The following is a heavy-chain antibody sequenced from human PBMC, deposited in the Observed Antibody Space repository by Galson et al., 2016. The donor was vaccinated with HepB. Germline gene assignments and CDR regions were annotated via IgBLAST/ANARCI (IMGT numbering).Heavy chain of an antibody. CDR3: AKEDNRGFSSTDY. Sequence: SLRLSCAVSGFTFKVYGMHWVRQAPDRGLEWVAVISSGGSEQYYGGSVKGRFTISRDNSKNTVYLQMNSLRAEDTAVYYCAKEDNRGFSSTDYWGQGTLVTVSS. D-gene: IGHD1-14*01. J-gene: IGHJ4*02. V-gene: IGHV3-30*18. CDR2: ISSGGSEQ. CDR1: GFTFKVYG.